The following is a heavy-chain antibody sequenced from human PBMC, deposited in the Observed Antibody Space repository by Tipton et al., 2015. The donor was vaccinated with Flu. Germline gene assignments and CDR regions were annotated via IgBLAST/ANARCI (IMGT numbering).Heavy chain of an antibody. J-gene: IGHJ3*01. CDR3: ARERRGGWPFYDAFDF. V-gene: IGHV4-4*07. CDR1: GGSINSYY. Sequence: LRLSCTVSGGSINSYYWSWIRQPAGKGLEWIGRIYIGGRTNYNPSLRSRVTMSVDLSKNHISLRLSSVTAADTAVYYCARERRGGWPFYDAFDFWGQGTTVTVSS. D-gene: IGHD6-19*01. CDR2: IYIGGRT.